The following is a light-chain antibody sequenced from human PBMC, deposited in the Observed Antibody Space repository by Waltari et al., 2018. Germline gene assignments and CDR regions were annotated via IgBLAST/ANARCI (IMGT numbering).Light chain of an antibody. Sequence: DIVLTQSPDSLAVSLGERATINCKSSQSVSYSSNNRDYLACYQKKPGQPPKLLIYWASTRESGVPDRFSGSGSGTDFTLTISSLQAEDVAVYYCQQYYSNFFTFGPGTKVDIK. V-gene: IGKV4-1*01. CDR2: WAS. CDR1: QSVSYSSNNRDY. J-gene: IGKJ3*01. CDR3: QQYYSNFFT.